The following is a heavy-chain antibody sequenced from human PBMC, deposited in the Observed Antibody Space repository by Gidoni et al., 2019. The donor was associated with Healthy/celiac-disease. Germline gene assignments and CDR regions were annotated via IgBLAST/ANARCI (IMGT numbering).Heavy chain of an antibody. CDR2: INPSGGST. J-gene: IGHJ2*01. V-gene: IGHV1-46*01. CDR3: AREEGLKQLVPTNWYFDL. D-gene: IGHD6-6*01. CDR1: GYTFTSYY. Sequence: HVQLVQSGAEVKKPGASVKVSCKASGYTFTSYYMHWVRQAPGQGLEWMGIINPSGGSTSYAQKFQGRVTMTRDTSTSTVYMELSSLRSEDTAVYYCAREEGLKQLVPTNWYFDLWGRGTLVTVSS.